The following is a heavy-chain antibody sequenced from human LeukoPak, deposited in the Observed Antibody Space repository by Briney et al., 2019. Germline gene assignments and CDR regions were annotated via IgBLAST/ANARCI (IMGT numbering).Heavy chain of an antibody. J-gene: IGHJ4*02. D-gene: IGHD3-22*01. Sequence: KTSETLSLTCAVYGGSFSGYYWSWIRQPPGKGLEWIGEINHSGSTYYNPSLKSRVTISVDTSKNQFSLKLSSVTAADTAVYYCARENYYDSSGYSYYFDYWGQGTLVTVSS. CDR3: ARENYYDSSGYSYYFDY. CDR2: INHSGST. CDR1: GGSFSGYY. V-gene: IGHV4-34*01.